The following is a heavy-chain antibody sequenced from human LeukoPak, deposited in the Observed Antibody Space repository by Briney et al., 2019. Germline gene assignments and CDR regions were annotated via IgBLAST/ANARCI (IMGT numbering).Heavy chain of an antibody. D-gene: IGHD3-22*01. Sequence: GGSLRLSCAASGFTFSSYSVNWVRQAPGQGMEWVSSISSSSNYIYYADSVKGRFTISRDNAKNSLYLQMNSLTAEDTALYYCARDHSSYYYDSSGYLAWGQGTLVTVSS. J-gene: IGHJ4*02. CDR1: GFTFSSYS. V-gene: IGHV3-21*01. CDR3: ARDHSSYYYDSSGYLA. CDR2: ISSSSNYI.